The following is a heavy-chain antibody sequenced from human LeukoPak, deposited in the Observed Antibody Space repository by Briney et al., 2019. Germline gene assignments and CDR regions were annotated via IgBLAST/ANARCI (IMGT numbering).Heavy chain of an antibody. CDR1: GYSFTGSY. V-gene: IGHV1-2*02. CDR3: ARDTGQDDYVWRRYLP. CDR2: INPNSGGT. J-gene: IGHJ5*02. D-gene: IGHD3-16*02. Sequence: ASVKVSCKASGYSFTGSYMHWVRQAPGQGLEWMGWINPNSGGTNYAQKFQGRVTMTRDTSISTAYMELSRLRSDDTAVYYCARDTGQDDYVWRRYLPWGQGTLVTVSS.